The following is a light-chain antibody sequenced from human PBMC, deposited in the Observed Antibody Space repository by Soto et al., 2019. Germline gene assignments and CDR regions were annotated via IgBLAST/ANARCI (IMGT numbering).Light chain of an antibody. J-gene: IGKJ2*01. CDR2: AAS. V-gene: IGKV1-9*01. Sequence: IQLTQSPSSLSASVGDRVTITCRASQGISSYLAWYQQKPGKAPKLLMYAASTSQSGVRSRFSGSGSGTDFTLTISGPQPEDFATYYCQQLNSYPRTFGQGTKLEIK. CDR3: QQLNSYPRT. CDR1: QGISSY.